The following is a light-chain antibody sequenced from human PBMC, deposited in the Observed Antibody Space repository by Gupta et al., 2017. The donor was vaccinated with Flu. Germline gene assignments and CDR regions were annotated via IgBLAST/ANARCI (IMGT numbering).Light chain of an antibody. J-gene: IGKJ1*01. CDR3: QQSGSSPWT. CDR1: QSISSSF. V-gene: IGKV3-20*01. CDR2: GAS. Sequence: ASLCLSPGERATRSCRASQSISSSFLAWYQQKPGQAPRLLIYGASRRATGIPDRFSGSGSGTDFTLTISRLGPEDFAVYYCQQSGSSPWTFGQGTKVEVK.